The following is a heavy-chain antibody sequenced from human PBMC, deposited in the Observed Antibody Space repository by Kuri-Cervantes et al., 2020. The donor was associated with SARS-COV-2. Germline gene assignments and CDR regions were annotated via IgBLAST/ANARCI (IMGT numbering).Heavy chain of an antibody. Sequence: ASVKVSCKAPETTFPNYDINWVRQATGQGLEWMGMVKTNSGNTPYAQIFQGRVTMTRDTSTSTVYLELSSLRSEDTAVYYCAREGYYDSSGNYAATGMDVWGKGTTVTVSS. V-gene: IGHV1-8*01. J-gene: IGHJ6*03. D-gene: IGHD3-22*01. CDR1: ETTFPNYD. CDR2: VKTNSGNT. CDR3: AREGYYDSSGNYAATGMDV.